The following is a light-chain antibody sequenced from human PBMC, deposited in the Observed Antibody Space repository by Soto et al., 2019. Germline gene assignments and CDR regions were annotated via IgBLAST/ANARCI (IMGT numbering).Light chain of an antibody. J-gene: IGLJ1*01. CDR2: DVS. Sequence: QSVLTQPASVSGSPGQSITISCTGTSSDVGGYNYVSWYQQHPGKAPKLMIYDVSSRPSGVSNRFSGSKSGNTASLTISGLQAEDEADYYCSSYTSSTTEVFGTGNRSPS. CDR3: SSYTSSTTEV. CDR1: SSDVGGYNY. V-gene: IGLV2-14*01.